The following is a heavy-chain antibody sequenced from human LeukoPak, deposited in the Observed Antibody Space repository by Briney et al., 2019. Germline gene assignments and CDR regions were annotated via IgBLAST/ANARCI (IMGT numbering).Heavy chain of an antibody. V-gene: IGHV4-34*01. D-gene: IGHD1-26*01. J-gene: IGHJ4*02. CDR2: INHSGST. Sequence: SETLSLTCAVYGGSFSAYYWSWIRQPPGEGLEWIGEINHSGSTYYNPSLKSRVTISVDTSKNQFSLKLSSVTAADTAVYYCARHELSYADYYFDYWGQGTLVTVSS. CDR1: GGSFSAYY. CDR3: ARHELSYADYYFDY.